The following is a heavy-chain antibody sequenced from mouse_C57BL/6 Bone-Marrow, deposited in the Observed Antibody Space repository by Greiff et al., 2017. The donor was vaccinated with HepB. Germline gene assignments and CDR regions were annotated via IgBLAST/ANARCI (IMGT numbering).Heavy chain of an antibody. CDR2: IYPRSGNT. D-gene: IGHD1-1*01. V-gene: IGHV1-81*01. Sequence: QVQLQQPGAELARPGASVKLSCKASGYTFTSYGISWVKQRTGQGLEWIGEIYPRSGNTYYNEKFKGKATLTADKSSSTAYMELRSLTSEDSAVYFCARPLITYWYFDVWGTGTTVTVSS. CDR3: ARPLITYWYFDV. CDR1: GYTFTSYG. J-gene: IGHJ1*03.